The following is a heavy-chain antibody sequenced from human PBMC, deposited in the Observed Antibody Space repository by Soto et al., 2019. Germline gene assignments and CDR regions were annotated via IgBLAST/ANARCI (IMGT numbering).Heavy chain of an antibody. CDR3: ARGTYYYDSSGYPPNY. V-gene: IGHV1-3*01. D-gene: IGHD3-22*01. CDR1: GYTFTSYA. J-gene: IGHJ4*02. CDR2: INAGNGNT. Sequence: QVQLVQSGAEVKKPGASVKVSCKASGYTFTSYAMHWVRQAPGQRLEWMGWINAGNGNTKYSQKFQGRVTITRDTSASTAYMELSSLRSEDTAVYYCARGTYYYDSSGYPPNYWGQGTLVTVSS.